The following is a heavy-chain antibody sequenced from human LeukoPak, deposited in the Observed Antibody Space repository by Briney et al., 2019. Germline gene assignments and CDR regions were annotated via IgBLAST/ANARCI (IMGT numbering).Heavy chain of an antibody. CDR2: INHSGST. CDR3: ARGVNYYYYYYMDV. J-gene: IGHJ6*03. V-gene: IGHV4-34*01. CDR1: GGSFSGYY. Sequence: SETLSLTCAVYGGSFSGYYWSWIRQPPGKGLEWIGEINHSGSTNYNPSLKSRVTISVDTSKNQFSLKLSSVTAADTAVYYCARGVNYYYYYYMDVWGKGTTVTVSS.